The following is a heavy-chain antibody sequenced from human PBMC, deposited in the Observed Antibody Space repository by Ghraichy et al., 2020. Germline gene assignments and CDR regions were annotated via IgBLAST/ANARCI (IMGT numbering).Heavy chain of an antibody. Sequence: ASVKVSCKASGYSFTGYYIHWVRQAPGQGLEWIGWINPNTGDTNYAQKFEARLTMTSDTSITTAYLELRRLTSDDTAVYFCARGGTVHYWYFDLWGRGTLVPVSS. CDR2: INPNTGDT. D-gene: IGHD4-17*01. J-gene: IGHJ2*01. V-gene: IGHV1-2*02. CDR1: GYSFTGYY. CDR3: ARGGTVHYWYFDL.